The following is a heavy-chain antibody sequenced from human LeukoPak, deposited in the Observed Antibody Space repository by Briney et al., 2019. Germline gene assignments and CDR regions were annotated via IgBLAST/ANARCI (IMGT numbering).Heavy chain of an antibody. CDR2: IYPADSDT. V-gene: IGHV5-51*01. D-gene: IGHD3-16*01. CDR3: ARGTTRSYGYDTWLDP. J-gene: IGHJ5*02. Sequence: GESLKISCKGSGYSFTSYWIAWVRQMPGKVLEWMGIIYPADSDTRYSPSFQGQVTISADKSITPAYLQWSSLKASDTAMYYCARGTTRSYGYDTWLDPWGQGTLVTVSS. CDR1: GYSFTSYW.